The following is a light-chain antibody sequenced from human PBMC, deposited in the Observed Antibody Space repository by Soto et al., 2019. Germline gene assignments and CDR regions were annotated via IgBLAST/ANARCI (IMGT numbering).Light chain of an antibody. CDR2: DAS. CDR1: QSVGSF. J-gene: IGKJ5*01. Sequence: EIVLTQSPATLSLSPGERATLSCRASQSVGSFLAWYQQKPGQAPRLLIYDASNRATGIPARFSGSGSGTDLTLTISSLEPEDVAVSYCQQGVTVGPGKRLAIK. V-gene: IGKV3-11*01. CDR3: QQGVT.